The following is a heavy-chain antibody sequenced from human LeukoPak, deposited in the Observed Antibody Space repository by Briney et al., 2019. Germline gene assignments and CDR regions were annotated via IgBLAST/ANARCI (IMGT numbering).Heavy chain of an antibody. CDR1: GVSVSSYY. CDR3: ARGVGSGGNYYPDY. J-gene: IGHJ4*03. Sequence: SETLSLTCTVSGVSVSSYYWSWIRQPAGKGLECIGRVYTTGSTYYNPSLKSRVTISVDKSKNQFSLNLSSVTAADTAVYYCARGVGSGGNYYPDYWGQGTLVTVSS. CDR2: VYTTGST. D-gene: IGHD1-26*01. V-gene: IGHV4-4*07.